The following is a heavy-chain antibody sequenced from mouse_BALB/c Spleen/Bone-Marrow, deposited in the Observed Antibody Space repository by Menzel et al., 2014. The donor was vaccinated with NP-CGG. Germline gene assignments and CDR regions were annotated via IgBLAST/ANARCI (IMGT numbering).Heavy chain of an antibody. D-gene: IGHD5-1*01. Sequence: LVESGAELVRPGASVKLSCKASGYTFTSYYMYWVKQRPGQGLEWIGETNPSNGGTNFNEKFKSRATLTVDKSSSTAYMQLSSLTSEDSAVYYCTRLPHWGQGTSVTVSS. CDR1: GYTFTSYY. CDR2: TNPSNGGT. CDR3: TRLPH. J-gene: IGHJ4*01. V-gene: IGHV1S81*02.